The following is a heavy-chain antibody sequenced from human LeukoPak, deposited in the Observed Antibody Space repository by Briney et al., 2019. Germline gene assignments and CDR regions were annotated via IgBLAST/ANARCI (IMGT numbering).Heavy chain of an antibody. D-gene: IGHD5-18*01. CDR3: AKGYSYGITYYFDY. CDR2: TSWNSGSI. Sequence: GGSLRLSCAASGFIFDDYAMHWVRQAPGKGLEWVSGTSWNSGSIVYADSVKGRFTISRDSAKNSLYLQMNSLRAEDMALYYCAKGYSYGITYYFDYWGQGTLVTVSS. J-gene: IGHJ4*02. CDR1: GFIFDDYA. V-gene: IGHV3-9*03.